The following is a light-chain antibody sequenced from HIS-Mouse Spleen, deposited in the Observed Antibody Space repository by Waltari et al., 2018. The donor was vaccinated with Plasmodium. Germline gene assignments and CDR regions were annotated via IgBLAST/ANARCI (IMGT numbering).Light chain of an antibody. J-gene: IGKJ2*01. CDR2: DAS. Sequence: AIQLPQSPSSLSASVGDRVTISCRASQGISSALDWYQQKPGKAPKLLIYDASSLESGVPSRFSGSGSGTDFTLTISSLQPEDFATYYCQQFNSYPTFGQGTKLEIK. CDR3: QQFNSYPT. CDR1: QGISSA. V-gene: IGKV1-13*02.